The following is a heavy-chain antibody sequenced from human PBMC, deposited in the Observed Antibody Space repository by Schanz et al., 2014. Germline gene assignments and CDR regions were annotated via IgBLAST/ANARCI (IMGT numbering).Heavy chain of an antibody. V-gene: IGHV3-48*01. J-gene: IGHJ4*02. Sequence: EVQLVESGGGLVQPGGSLRLSCAASGFTFSDSWMHWVRQAPGKGLEWIAYISSGGTTIYYADSVKGRFTISRDNAKSSLYLQMNSLRPEDTAVYYCTKDSNGYSHHFDYWGQGILVTVSS. CDR2: ISSGGTTI. D-gene: IGHD6-19*01. CDR3: TKDSNGYSHHFDY. CDR1: GFTFSDSW.